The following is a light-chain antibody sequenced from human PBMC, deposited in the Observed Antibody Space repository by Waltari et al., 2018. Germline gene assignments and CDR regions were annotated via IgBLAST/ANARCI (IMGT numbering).Light chain of an antibody. CDR2: KAS. J-gene: IGKJ4*01. CDR3: QQYNSYSLT. CDR1: QSISSW. V-gene: IGKV1-5*03. Sequence: DIQMTQSPSTLSASVGDRVTITCRASQSISSWLAWYQQKPGKAPKRLISKASSLESGVPSRFSGSGSGTEFTLTISSLQPDDFATYYCQQYNSYSLTFGGGTKVEIK.